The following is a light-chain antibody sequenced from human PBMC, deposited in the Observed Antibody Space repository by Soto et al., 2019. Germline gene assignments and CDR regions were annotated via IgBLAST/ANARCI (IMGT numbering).Light chain of an antibody. CDR2: AAS. J-gene: IGKJ1*01. CDR1: QGIRND. Sequence: AIQVTQSPSSQSASVGDRVTITCRASQGIRNDLGWYQQKPGKAPKLLIYAASSLESGVPSRFSGSGSGTDFTLTISSLQPEDFATYYCLQDYIYPWTFGQGTRVEI. CDR3: LQDYIYPWT. V-gene: IGKV1-6*01.